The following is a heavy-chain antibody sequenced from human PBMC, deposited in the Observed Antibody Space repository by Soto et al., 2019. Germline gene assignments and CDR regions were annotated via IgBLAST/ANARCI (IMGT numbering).Heavy chain of an antibody. CDR3: ALKTNYYDSSGFWFDP. D-gene: IGHD3-22*01. V-gene: IGHV5-10-1*01. CDR2: IDPSDSYT. CDR1: GYSFTSYW. Sequence: GESLKISCKGSGYSFTSYWISWVRQMPGKGLEWMGRIDPSDSYTNYSPSFQGHVTISADKSISTAYPQWSSLKASDTAMYYCALKTNYYDSSGFWFDPWGQGTLVTVSS. J-gene: IGHJ5*02.